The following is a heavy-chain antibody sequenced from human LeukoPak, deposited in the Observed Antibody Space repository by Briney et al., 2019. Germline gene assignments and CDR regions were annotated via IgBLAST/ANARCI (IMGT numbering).Heavy chain of an antibody. CDR3: ARDCSSTSCWQFAY. D-gene: IGHD2-2*01. V-gene: IGHV3-33*01. J-gene: IGHJ4*02. CDR2: IWYDGSNK. Sequence: GGSLRLSCAASGFTFSSYGMHWVRQAPVKGQEWVAVIWYDGSNKYYADSVKGRFTISRDNSKNTLYLQMNSLRAEDTAVYYCARDCSSTSCWQFAYWGQGTLVTVSS. CDR1: GFTFSSYG.